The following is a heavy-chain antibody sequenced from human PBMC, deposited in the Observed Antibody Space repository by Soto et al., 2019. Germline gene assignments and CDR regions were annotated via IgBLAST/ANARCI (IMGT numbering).Heavy chain of an antibody. CDR1: GYTFTSYG. CDR2: ISAYNGNT. V-gene: IGHV1-18*01. CDR3: ARVWDYYDSSGYYYFDY. D-gene: IGHD3-22*01. Sequence: GASVKVSCKASGYTFTSYGISWVRQAPGQGLEWMGWISAYNGNTNYAQKLQGRVTMTTDTSTSTAYMELRSLRSDDTAVYYCARVWDYYDSSGYYYFDYWGQGTLVTVSS. J-gene: IGHJ4*02.